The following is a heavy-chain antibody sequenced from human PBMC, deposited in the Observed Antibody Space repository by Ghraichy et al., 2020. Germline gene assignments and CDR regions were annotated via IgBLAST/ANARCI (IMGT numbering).Heavy chain of an antibody. D-gene: IGHD3-10*01. CDR3: AKDLYGSGSYRTGMDV. Sequence: WGSLRLSCAASGFTFSNYVIHWVRQAPGKGLEWVAMISYDGSHTYYTDSVKGRFTISRDNSKSTLYLQMNDLRPEDTALYYCAKDLYGSGSYRTGMDVWGQGTTVTVSS. V-gene: IGHV3-30*18. CDR1: GFTFSNYV. J-gene: IGHJ6*02. CDR2: ISYDGSHT.